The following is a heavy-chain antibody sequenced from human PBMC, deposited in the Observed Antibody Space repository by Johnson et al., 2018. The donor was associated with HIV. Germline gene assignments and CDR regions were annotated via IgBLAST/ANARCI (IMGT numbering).Heavy chain of an antibody. CDR3: ARGFHRGGAFDI. D-gene: IGHD1-14*01. CDR1: GFTFSSYA. J-gene: IGHJ3*02. Sequence: VQLVESGGGVVQPGRSLRLSCAASGFTFSSYAMHCVRQAPGKGLEWVSGISWNSGNIGYADSVKGRFTISRDNAKNSLYLQMNSLRAEDTAVYYCARGFHRGGAFDIWGQGTMVTVSS. CDR2: ISWNSGNI. V-gene: IGHV3-21*01.